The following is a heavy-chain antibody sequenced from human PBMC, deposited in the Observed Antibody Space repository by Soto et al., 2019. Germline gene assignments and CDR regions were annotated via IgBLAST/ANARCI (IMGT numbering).Heavy chain of an antibody. CDR1: GYTFTSYA. Sequence: QVQLVQSGAEVKKPGASVKVSCKASGYTFTSYAMHWVRQAPGQRLEWMGWINAGNGNTKYSQKFQGRITITRDTSASTAYMELSSLRSEDTAVYYCARGVGSGLSDYWGQGTLVTVSS. CDR3: ARGVGSGLSDY. D-gene: IGHD1-26*01. CDR2: INAGNGNT. J-gene: IGHJ4*02. V-gene: IGHV1-3*01.